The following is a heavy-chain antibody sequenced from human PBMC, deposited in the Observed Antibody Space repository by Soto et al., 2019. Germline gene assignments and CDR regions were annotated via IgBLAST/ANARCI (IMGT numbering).Heavy chain of an antibody. J-gene: IGHJ5*02. CDR2: IYYSGST. CDR3: ARGSAFGVVISWFDP. V-gene: IGHV4-30-4*01. CDR1: GGSISSGDYY. Sequence: SETMSLTCTVSGGSISSGDYYWSWIRQPPGKGLEWIGYIYYSGSTYYNPSLKSRVTISVDTSKNQFSLKLSSVTAADTAVYYCARGSAFGVVISWFDPWGQGTLVTVSS. D-gene: IGHD3-3*01.